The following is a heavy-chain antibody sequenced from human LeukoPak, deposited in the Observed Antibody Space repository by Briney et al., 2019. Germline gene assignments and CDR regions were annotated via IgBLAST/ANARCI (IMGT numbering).Heavy chain of an antibody. V-gene: IGHV4-34*01. J-gene: IGHJ5*02. CDR2: INHSGST. Sequence: SETLSLTCAVYGRSFSGYYWNWIRQPPGKGLEWIGEINHSGSTNHNPSLKSRVTMSVDMSKNQFFLKLSSVTAADTAVYYCARRAYFYASGSLNWFDPWGQGTLVTVSS. D-gene: IGHD3-10*01. CDR1: GRSFSGYY. CDR3: ARRAYFYASGSLNWFDP.